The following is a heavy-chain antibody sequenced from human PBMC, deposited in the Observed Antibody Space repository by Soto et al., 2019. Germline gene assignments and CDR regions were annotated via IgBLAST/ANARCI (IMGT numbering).Heavy chain of an antibody. CDR3: ARDIITIFGVVIIGMDG. CDR1: GGSISSYY. D-gene: IGHD3-3*01. J-gene: IGHJ6*02. V-gene: IGHV4-4*07. CDR2: IYTSGST. Sequence: SETLSLTCTVSGGSISSYYWSWIRQPAGKGLEWIGRIYTSGSTNYNPSLKSRVTMSVDTSKNQFSLKLSSVTAADTAVYYCARDIITIFGVVIIGMDGWGQGTTVTVSS.